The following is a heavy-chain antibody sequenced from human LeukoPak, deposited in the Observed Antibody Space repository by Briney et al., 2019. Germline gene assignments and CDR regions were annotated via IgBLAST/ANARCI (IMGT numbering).Heavy chain of an antibody. CDR1: GYTFTSYY. D-gene: IGHD2-2*01. CDR2: INPSGGST. Sequence: ASVTVSCKASGYTFTSYYMHWVRQAPGQGLEWMGIINPSGGSTSYAQKFQGRVTMTRDTSTSTVYMELSSLRSEDTAVYYCARGGRQDIVVAPSSPTIDYWGQGTLVTVSS. CDR3: ARGGRQDIVVAPSSPTIDY. V-gene: IGHV1-46*01. J-gene: IGHJ4*02.